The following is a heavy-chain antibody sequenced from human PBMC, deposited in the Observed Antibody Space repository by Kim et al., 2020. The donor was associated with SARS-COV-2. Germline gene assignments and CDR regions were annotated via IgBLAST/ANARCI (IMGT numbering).Heavy chain of an antibody. J-gene: IGHJ6*02. CDR2: FSLDSNRI. CDR3: GKDLVPGGLDV. CDR1: GFTFNRYA. V-gene: IGHV3-9*01. Sequence: GGSLRLSCIVSGFTFNRYAMHWVRQAPGKGLEWVGGFSLDSNRIDYAASVKGRFTIFRDFAKNSLYLQMNSLRVDDTALYYCGKDLVPGGLDVWGQGTTV. D-gene: IGHD2-8*02.